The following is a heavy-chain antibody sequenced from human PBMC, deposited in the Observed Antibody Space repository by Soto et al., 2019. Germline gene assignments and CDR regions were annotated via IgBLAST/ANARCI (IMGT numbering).Heavy chain of an antibody. J-gene: IGHJ4*02. Sequence: QVQLVESGGGVVQPGTSLRLACAASGFTLSNIGMQWVRQAPGKGLEWVAVISAGGNTKYYADSVKGRFTISRDNSKNTLFLQMNSLRTEDTAVYYCAKESGGERYAAYFDLWCQGTLVTVSA. D-gene: IGHD2-21*01. CDR2: ISAGGNTK. CDR3: AKESGGERYAAYFDL. CDR1: GFTLSNIG. V-gene: IGHV3-30*18.